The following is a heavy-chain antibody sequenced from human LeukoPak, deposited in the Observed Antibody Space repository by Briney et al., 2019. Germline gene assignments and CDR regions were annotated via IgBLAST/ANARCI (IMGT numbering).Heavy chain of an antibody. D-gene: IGHD2-2*01. V-gene: IGHV4-34*01. CDR3: ARTSAAMQNWFDP. CDR2: INHSGST. CDR1: GGSFSGYY. Sequence: PSETLSLTCAVYGGSFSGYYWSGIRQPPGKGLEWIGEINHSGSTNYNPSLKSRVTISVDTSKNQFSLKLSSVTAADTAVYYCARTSAAMQNWFDPRGQGTLVTVSS. J-gene: IGHJ5*02.